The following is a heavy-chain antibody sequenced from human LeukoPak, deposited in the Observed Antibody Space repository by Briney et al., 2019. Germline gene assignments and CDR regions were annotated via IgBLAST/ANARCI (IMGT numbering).Heavy chain of an antibody. V-gene: IGHV3-33*01. Sequence: GGSLRLSCAASGFTFSSYGMHWVRQAPGKGLEWVAVIWNDGSNKYYEDSVKGRFSISRDSSKNSLYLQMNSLRAEDTALYYCARSRGGSSSGVGDNFDLWGQGTLVTVSS. CDR3: ARSRGGSSSGVGDNFDL. J-gene: IGHJ4*02. CDR2: IWNDGSNK. D-gene: IGHD6-6*01. CDR1: GFTFSSYG.